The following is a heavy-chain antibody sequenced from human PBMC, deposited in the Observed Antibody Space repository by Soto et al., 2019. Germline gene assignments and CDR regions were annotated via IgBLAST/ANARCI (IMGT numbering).Heavy chain of an antibody. CDR1: GYTFTSYA. Sequence: ASVKVSWKASGYTFTSYAMHLVRQAPGQRLEWMGWINAGNGNTKYSQKFQGRVTITRDTSASTAYMELSSLRSEDTAVYYCARRGLYSSSWDYFDYWGQGTLVTV. CDR3: ARRGLYSSSWDYFDY. D-gene: IGHD6-13*01. CDR2: INAGNGNT. V-gene: IGHV1-3*01. J-gene: IGHJ4*02.